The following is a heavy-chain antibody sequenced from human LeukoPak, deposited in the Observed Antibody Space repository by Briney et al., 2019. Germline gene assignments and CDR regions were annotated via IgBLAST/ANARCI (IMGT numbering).Heavy chain of an antibody. D-gene: IGHD3-22*01. J-gene: IGHJ1*01. Sequence: SETLSLTCTVSGGSISSSSYYWGWIRQPPGTGLEWIGSIYYSGSTYYNPSLKSRVTISVDTSKNQFSLKLSSVTAADTAVYYCARGGSDSSGYYEPEYFQHWGQGTLVTVSS. CDR1: GGSISSSSYY. CDR2: IYYSGST. V-gene: IGHV4-39*01. CDR3: ARGGSDSSGYYEPEYFQH.